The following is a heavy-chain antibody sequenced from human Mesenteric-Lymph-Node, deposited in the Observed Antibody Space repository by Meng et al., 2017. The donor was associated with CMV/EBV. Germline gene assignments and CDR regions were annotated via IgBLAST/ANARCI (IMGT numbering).Heavy chain of an antibody. J-gene: IGHJ4*02. Sequence: CAAYGFTFSSYAMSWVRQAPGKGLEWVSAISGGGGSTYYADSVKGRFTISRDNSKNTLYLQMNSLRAEDTAVYYCAKRLTGTSNFDYWGQGTLVTVSS. D-gene: IGHD1-7*01. CDR2: ISGGGGST. V-gene: IGHV3-23*01. CDR1: GFTFSSYA. CDR3: AKRLTGTSNFDY.